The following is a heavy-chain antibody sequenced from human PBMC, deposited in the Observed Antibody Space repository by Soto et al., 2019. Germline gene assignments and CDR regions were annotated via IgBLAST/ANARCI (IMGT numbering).Heavy chain of an antibody. D-gene: IGHD4-17*01. CDR1: GFSLTTQGVH. CDR3: VYRDFGDYFVQF. J-gene: IGHJ4*02. V-gene: IGHV2-5*02. CDR2: IYWDDNE. Sequence: QITLKESGPTLVKPTQTLTLTCTFSGFSLTTQGVHVGWIRQPPGKALEWLALIYWDDNEVYRPSLKNRLTITKDTSKSQVVLTLATVDPVDTATYYCVYRDFGDYFVQFWGQGILVNVSS.